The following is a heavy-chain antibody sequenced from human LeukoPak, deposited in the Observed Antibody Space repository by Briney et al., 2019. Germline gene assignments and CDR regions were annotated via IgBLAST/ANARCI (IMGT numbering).Heavy chain of an antibody. J-gene: IGHJ4*02. CDR3: ARGLLVSNFDY. V-gene: IGHV4-34*01. CDR2: INHSGST. CDR1: GGSFSGYY. Sequence: SETLSLTCAVYGGSFSGYYWSWIRQPPGKGLEWIGEINHSGSTNYNPSLKSRVTISVDTSKNQFSLELSSVTAADTAVYYCARGLLVSNFDYWGQGTLVTVSS. D-gene: IGHD2-2*01.